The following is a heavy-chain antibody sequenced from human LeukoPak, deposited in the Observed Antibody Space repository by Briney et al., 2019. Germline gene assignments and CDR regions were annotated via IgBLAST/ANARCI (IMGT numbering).Heavy chain of an antibody. CDR2: IYSGGST. CDR1: GFTVSSNY. V-gene: IGHV3-53*01. Sequence: GGSLRLSCAASGFTVSSNYMSWVRQAPGKGLERVSVIYSGGSTYYADSVKGRFTISRDNSKNTLYLQMNSLRAEDTAVYYCAKDIAAAGTSSGYMDVWGKGTTVTISS. J-gene: IGHJ6*03. CDR3: AKDIAAAGTSSGYMDV. D-gene: IGHD6-13*01.